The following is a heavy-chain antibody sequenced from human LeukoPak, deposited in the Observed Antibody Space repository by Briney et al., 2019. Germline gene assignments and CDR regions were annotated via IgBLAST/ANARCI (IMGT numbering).Heavy chain of an antibody. CDR3: TTVGYDSSGYYSYYFDC. D-gene: IGHD3-22*01. CDR2: IRSKTDGGTT. CDR1: GFTFTNTW. J-gene: IGHJ4*02. V-gene: IGHV3-15*07. Sequence: PGGSLRLSCAASGFTFTNTWMNWVRQAPGKGLEWVGRIRSKTDGGTTDYAVPVKGRFTISRDDSRNTLYLQLNSLKSEDTAVYYCTTVGYDSSGYYSYYFDCWGQGTLVTVSS.